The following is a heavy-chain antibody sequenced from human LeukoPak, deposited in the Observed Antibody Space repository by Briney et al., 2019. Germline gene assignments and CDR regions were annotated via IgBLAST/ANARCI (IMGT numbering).Heavy chain of an antibody. CDR3: ARDQDDSSGYFNYYYYYGMDV. CDR2: IYTSGST. V-gene: IGHV4-4*07. D-gene: IGHD3-22*01. CDR1: GGSISSYY. J-gene: IGHJ6*02. Sequence: SETLSLTCTVSGGSISSYYWSWIRQPAGKGLEWIGRIYTSGSTNYNPSLKSRVTMSVDTSKNQFSLKLSSVTAADTAVYYCARDQDDSSGYFNYYYYYGMDVWGQGTTVTVSS.